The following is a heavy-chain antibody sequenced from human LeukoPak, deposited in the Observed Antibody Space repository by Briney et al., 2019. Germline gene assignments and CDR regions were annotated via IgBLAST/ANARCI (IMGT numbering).Heavy chain of an antibody. D-gene: IGHD4-23*01. Sequence: GGSLRLSCEASGFAFSDYGMHWVRQAPGKGLEWVAVISYGGNTKYYGDSVKGRFTISRDNSKNTLDLQMNSLRAEDTAIYYCAKDGNAHAYYFYHTDVWGKGTTVTVSS. CDR2: ISYGGNTK. J-gene: IGHJ6*03. V-gene: IGHV3-30*18. CDR1: GFAFSDYG. CDR3: AKDGNAHAYYFYHTDV.